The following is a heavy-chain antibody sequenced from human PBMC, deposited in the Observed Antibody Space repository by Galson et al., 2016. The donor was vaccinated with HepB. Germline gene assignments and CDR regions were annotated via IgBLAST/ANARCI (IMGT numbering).Heavy chain of an antibody. CDR2: ISYDGGSTK. CDR1: GFIFRTYG. CDR3: ARDYQHIVVVNTTRKYGMDV. V-gene: IGHV3-30-3*01. Sequence: SLRLSCAASGFIFRTYGMHWVRQAPGKGLEWVAVISYDGGSTKYYADSVKGRFTISRDNSKNTLYLEMNGLRAEDTAVYYCARDYQHIVVVNTTRKYGMDVWGQGPTVTVSS. D-gene: IGHD2-21*01. J-gene: IGHJ6*02.